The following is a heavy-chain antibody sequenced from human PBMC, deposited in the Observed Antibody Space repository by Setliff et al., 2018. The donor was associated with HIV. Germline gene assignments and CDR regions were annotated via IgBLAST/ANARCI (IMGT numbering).Heavy chain of an antibody. Sequence: GASVKVSCKASGYSFTSYGVSWVRQAPGQGLEWMAWISAYNGSTNYAQKLQGRVTMTTDTSTSTAYMELSSLRSEDTAVYYCATNPEMATINYYYYYMDVWGKGTTVTVSS. CDR3: ATNPEMATINYYYYYMDV. CDR2: ISAYNGST. D-gene: IGHD5-12*01. V-gene: IGHV1-18*01. CDR1: GYSFTSYG. J-gene: IGHJ6*03.